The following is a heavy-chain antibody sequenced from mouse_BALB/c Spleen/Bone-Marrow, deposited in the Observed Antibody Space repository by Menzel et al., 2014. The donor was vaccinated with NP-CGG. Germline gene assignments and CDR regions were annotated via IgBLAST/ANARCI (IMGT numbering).Heavy chain of an antibody. Sequence: EVQLVESGGGLVKPGGSLKLSCAASGFSFSSYYMSWVRQAPGKRLELIGDINPYSSTTNYTPSLKGRFIISRDNANNTLYLQMSKVKSEDTAFYYCARDYYYGYVAYWGQGTLLTVSA. CDR2: INPYSSTT. CDR1: GFSFSSYY. J-gene: IGHJ3*01. V-gene: IGHV4-1*02. CDR3: ARDYYYGYVAY. D-gene: IGHD1-2*01.